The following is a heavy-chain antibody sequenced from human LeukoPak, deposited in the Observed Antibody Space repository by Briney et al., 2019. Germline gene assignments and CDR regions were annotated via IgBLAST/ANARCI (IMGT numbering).Heavy chain of an antibody. CDR1: GFTFDDYA. D-gene: IGHD2-21*02. CDR2: ISWNSGSI. CDR3: AKDYCGGDCYSAFDI. J-gene: IGHJ3*02. V-gene: IGHV3-9*01. Sequence: GGSLRLSCAASGFTFDDYAMHWVRRAPGKGLEWVSGISWNSGSIGYADSVKGRFTISRDNAKNSLYLQMNSLRAEDTALYYCAKDYCGGDCYSAFDIWGQGTMVTVSS.